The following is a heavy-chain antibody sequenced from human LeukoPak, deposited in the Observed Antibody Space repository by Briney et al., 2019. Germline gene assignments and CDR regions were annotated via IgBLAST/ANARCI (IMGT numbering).Heavy chain of an antibody. D-gene: IGHD1-26*01. V-gene: IGHV4-34*01. CDR2: INHSGST. CDR1: GGSFSGYY. J-gene: IGHJ4*02. Sequence: SETLSLTCAVYGGSFSGYYWSWIRQPPGKGLEWIGEINHSGSTNYNPSLKSRVTISVDTSKNQFSLKLSSVTAADTAVYYCARHEWGGASDYWGQGTLVTVSS. CDR3: ARHEWGGASDY.